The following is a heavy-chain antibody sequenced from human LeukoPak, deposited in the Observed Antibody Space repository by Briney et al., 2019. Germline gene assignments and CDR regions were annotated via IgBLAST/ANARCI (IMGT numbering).Heavy chain of an antibody. CDR1: GGSFSGYY. CDR3: ARVYGDYYFDY. D-gene: IGHD4-17*01. CDR2: INHSGST. Sequence: SETLSLTCAVYGGSFSGYYWSWIRQPPGKGLERIGEINHSGSTNYNPSLKSRVTISVDTSKNQFSLKLSSVTAADTAVYYCARVYGDYYFDYWGQGTLVTVSS. J-gene: IGHJ4*02. V-gene: IGHV4-34*01.